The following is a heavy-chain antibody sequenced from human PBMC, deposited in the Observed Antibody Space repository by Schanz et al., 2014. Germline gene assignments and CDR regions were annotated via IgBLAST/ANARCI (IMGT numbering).Heavy chain of an antibody. V-gene: IGHV1-18*04. Sequence: QVQLVQSGTEVKKLGASVKVSCKASGYTFTSYGISWVRQAPGQGLEWMGWINAENGNTNYAQNFQGGVTMTTDTSTSTAYMELRSLRSDDTAVFYCARERDYYDNSGSSYYFDYWGQGTLVTVSS. J-gene: IGHJ4*02. D-gene: IGHD3-22*01. CDR2: INAENGNT. CDR1: GYTFTSYG. CDR3: ARERDYYDNSGSSYYFDY.